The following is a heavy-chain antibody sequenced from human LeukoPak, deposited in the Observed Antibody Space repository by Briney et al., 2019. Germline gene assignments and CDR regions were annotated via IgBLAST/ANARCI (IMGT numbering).Heavy chain of an antibody. CDR2: IRNDGSKR. Sequence: GGSLRLSCAASGFSFSTYAMHWVRQAPGKGLEWVAYIRNDGSKRYYADSVKGRFTISRDNSKNTLSLQMNNLRGEDTAVYYCAKSPMTSVNYVDFWGQGTLVTVSS. CDR1: GFSFSTYA. D-gene: IGHD3-16*01. CDR3: AKSPMTSVNYVDF. V-gene: IGHV3-30*02. J-gene: IGHJ1*01.